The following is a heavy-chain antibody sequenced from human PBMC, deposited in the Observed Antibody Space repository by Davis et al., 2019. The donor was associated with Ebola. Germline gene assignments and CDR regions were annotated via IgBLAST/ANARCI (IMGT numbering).Heavy chain of an antibody. D-gene: IGHD2-2*01. CDR3: ARDARYCSSTSCYAGTGYYYGMDV. Sequence: SETLSLTCTVSGGSISSYYWSWIRQPPGKGLEWIGYIYYSGSTNYNPSLKSRVTISVDTSKNQFSLKLSSVTAADTAVYYCARDARYCSSTSCYAGTGYYYGMDVWGQGTTVTVSS. V-gene: IGHV4-59*12. CDR1: GGSISSYY. J-gene: IGHJ6*02. CDR2: IYYSGST.